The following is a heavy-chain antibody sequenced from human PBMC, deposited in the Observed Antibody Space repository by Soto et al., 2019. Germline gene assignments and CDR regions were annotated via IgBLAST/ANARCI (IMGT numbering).Heavy chain of an antibody. CDR2: IIPIFGTA. D-gene: IGHD3-3*01. CDR1: GGTFSSYA. CDR3: ARTYDFWSGYYSNYYYYGMDV. J-gene: IGHJ6*02. Sequence: SVKVSCTASGGTFSSYAISCVRQAPGQGLEWMGGIIPIFGTANYAQKFQGRVTITADESTSTAYMELSSLRSEDTAVYYCARTYDFWSGYYSNYYYYGMDVWGQGTTVTVSS. V-gene: IGHV1-69*13.